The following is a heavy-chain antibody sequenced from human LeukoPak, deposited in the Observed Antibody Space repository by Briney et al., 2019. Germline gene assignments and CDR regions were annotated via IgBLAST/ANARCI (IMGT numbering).Heavy chain of an antibody. CDR3: AGLLWFGELSYFDY. J-gene: IGHJ4*02. D-gene: IGHD3-10*01. V-gene: IGHV4-59*08. CDR2: IYYNGNT. CDR1: GGSISNYY. Sequence: SETLSLTCTVSGGSISNYYWTWIRQPPGKGLEWIGYIYYNGNTNYNPSLKSRVIISLDTSKNQFSLKLSSVTAADTAVYYCAGLLWFGELSYFDYWGQGTLVTVSS.